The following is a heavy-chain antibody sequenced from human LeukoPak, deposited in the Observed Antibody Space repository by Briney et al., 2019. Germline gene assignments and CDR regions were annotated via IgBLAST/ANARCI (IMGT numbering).Heavy chain of an antibody. V-gene: IGHV3-74*01. D-gene: IGHD6-13*01. CDR1: GFTFTTSW. Sequence: PGGSLRLSCAASGFTFTTSWMHWFRQAPGKGLVWVSRIESDGTSTTYADSVKGRFTISRDNAKNTLYLQMNSLRAKDTAVYYCARDQYSSTWYRGAFDVWGQGTMVSVSS. J-gene: IGHJ3*01. CDR3: ARDQYSSTWYRGAFDV. CDR2: IESDGTST.